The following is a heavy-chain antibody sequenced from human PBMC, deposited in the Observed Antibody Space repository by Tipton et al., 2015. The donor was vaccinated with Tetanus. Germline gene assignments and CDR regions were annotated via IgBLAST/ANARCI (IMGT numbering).Heavy chain of an antibody. Sequence: SLRLSCAASGFPFSSYALIWIRQAPGKGLEWVSSITADGGGIYYADSVKGRFTISRDNSRNMVYLQMNSLRADDTAVYFCTKDLRPNVGFDLWGRGALVTVSS. CDR3: TKDLRPNVGFDL. D-gene: IGHD3-16*01. J-gene: IGHJ2*01. V-gene: IGHV3-23*01. CDR1: GFPFSSYA. CDR2: ITADGGGI.